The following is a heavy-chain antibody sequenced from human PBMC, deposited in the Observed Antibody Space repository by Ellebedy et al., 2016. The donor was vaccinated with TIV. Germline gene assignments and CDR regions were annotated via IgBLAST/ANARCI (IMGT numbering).Heavy chain of an antibody. V-gene: IGHV3-48*04. D-gene: IGHD3-10*01. J-gene: IGHJ3*02. CDR2: IGSIITTI. CDR1: RFAFSTYS. CDR3: ARGGGSRLNYAFDI. Sequence: GESLKISCAASRFAFSTYSMNWVRQAPGKGLEWVSYIGSIITTIYYADSVKCRFTISRDNAKNSLYLQMNSLRAEDTAVYYCARGGGSRLNYAFDIWGPGTMVTVSS.